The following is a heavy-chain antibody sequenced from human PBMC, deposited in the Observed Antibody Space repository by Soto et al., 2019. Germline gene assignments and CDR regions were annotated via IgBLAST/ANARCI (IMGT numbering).Heavy chain of an antibody. CDR3: ARDRRSTVAGTSDAFDI. J-gene: IGHJ3*02. D-gene: IGHD6-19*01. CDR1: GDSVSSNSAA. CDR2: TYYRSKWYN. Sequence: SQTLSLTCAISGDSVSSNSAAWNWIRQSPSRGLEWLGRTYYRSKWYNDYAVSVKSRITINPDTSKNQFSLQLNSVTPEDTAVYYCARDRRSTVAGTSDAFDIWGQGTMVTVSS. V-gene: IGHV6-1*01.